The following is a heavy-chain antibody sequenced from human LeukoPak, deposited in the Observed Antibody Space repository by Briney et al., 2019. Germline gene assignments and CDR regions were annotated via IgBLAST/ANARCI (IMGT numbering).Heavy chain of an antibody. Sequence: PGGSLRLSRAASGFTFDDYAMRWVRQARGKGLEWVSGISWNSGSIGYADSVKGRFTISRDNAKNSLYLQMNSLRAEDMALYYCAKGTHDYGGNSEYYFDYWGQGTLVTVSS. V-gene: IGHV3-9*03. D-gene: IGHD4-23*01. CDR3: AKGTHDYGGNSEYYFDY. J-gene: IGHJ4*02. CDR1: GFTFDDYA. CDR2: ISWNSGSI.